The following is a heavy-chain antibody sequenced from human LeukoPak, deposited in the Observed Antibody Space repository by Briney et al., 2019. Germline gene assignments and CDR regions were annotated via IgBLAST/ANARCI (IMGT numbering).Heavy chain of an antibody. Sequence: GGSLRLSCAASGFTFSTYTMNWVRQAPGKGLEWVSSISTSSTYIYYADSLRGRFTISRDNAKTSLYLQMNSLRAEDTAVYYCARGFGTVVTPIDYWGQGTLVTVSS. CDR2: ISTSSTYI. V-gene: IGHV3-21*01. D-gene: IGHD4-23*01. CDR1: GFTFSTYT. CDR3: ARGFGTVVTPIDY. J-gene: IGHJ4*02.